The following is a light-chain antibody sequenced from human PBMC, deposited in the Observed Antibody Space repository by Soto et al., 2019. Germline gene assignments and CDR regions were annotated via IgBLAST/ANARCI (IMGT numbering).Light chain of an antibody. J-gene: IGLJ3*02. CDR1: GSDIGAYNF. CDR3: YSYAGVNIWV. Sequence: QSVLAQPPSASGSPGQSVTISCTGSGSDIGAYNFVSWYQQHPGKAPKLMIFGVTERPSGVPDRFSGSKSGNTASLTVSGLQADDEAVYYCYSYAGVNIWVFGGGTKLTVL. V-gene: IGLV2-8*01. CDR2: GVT.